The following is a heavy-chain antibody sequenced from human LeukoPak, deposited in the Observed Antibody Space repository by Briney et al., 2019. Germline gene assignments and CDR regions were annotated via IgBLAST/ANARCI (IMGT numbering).Heavy chain of an antibody. CDR3: ARKGDGYNYLDY. J-gene: IGHJ4*02. CDR2: IIPIFGTA. Sequence: GSSVKVSCKASGGTFSSYTISWVRQAPGQGLEWMGGIIPIFGTANYAQKFQGRVTITTDESTSTAYMELSSLRSEDTAVYYCARKGDGYNYLDYWGQGTLVTVSS. V-gene: IGHV1-69*05. D-gene: IGHD5-24*01. CDR1: GGTFSSYT.